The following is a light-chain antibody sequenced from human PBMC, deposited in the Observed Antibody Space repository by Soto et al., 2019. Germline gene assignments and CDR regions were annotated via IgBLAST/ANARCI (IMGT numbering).Light chain of an antibody. CDR2: KAS. CDR3: QQYNSSPWT. Sequence: DIQMTQSPSSVSASVGDRVTITCRASQGISSYLAWYQQKPGRAPKLLIYKASSLESGVPSRFSGSGSGTEFTLTISSLQPDDFATYYCQQYNSSPWTFGQGTKVEIK. V-gene: IGKV1-5*03. J-gene: IGKJ1*01. CDR1: QGISSY.